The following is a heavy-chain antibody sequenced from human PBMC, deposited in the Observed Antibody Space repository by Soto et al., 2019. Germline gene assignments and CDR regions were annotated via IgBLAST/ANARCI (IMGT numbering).Heavy chain of an antibody. CDR2: IMPTVDSA. D-gene: IGHD3-10*01. Sequence: QVQLVQSGAEVKNPGSSVKVSCKASGGTLSDYAVSWVRQARGQGLEWMGGIMPTVDSANYAQKFQGRLTITADESTSTANMELSSLTSDDTAIDYYAVAAVREILTEQSSGMAVWGQGTTVTVYS. V-gene: IGHV1-69*01. J-gene: IGHJ6*02. CDR3: AVAAVREILTEQSSGMAV. CDR1: GGTLSDYA.